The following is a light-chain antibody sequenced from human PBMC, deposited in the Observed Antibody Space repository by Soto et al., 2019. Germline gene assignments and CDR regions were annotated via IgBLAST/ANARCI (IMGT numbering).Light chain of an antibody. J-gene: IGKJ2*01. CDR2: GAS. Sequence: EIVMTQSPATLSVSPGERVTLSCRASESLSTYLAWYQQKPGQAPRLLIYGASTKATGIPARFSGSGSATDFTLTISSLKSEDFAVYYCQSCKYWPFTFGKGTKLEI. CDR1: ESLSTY. CDR3: QSCKYWPFT. V-gene: IGKV3-15*01.